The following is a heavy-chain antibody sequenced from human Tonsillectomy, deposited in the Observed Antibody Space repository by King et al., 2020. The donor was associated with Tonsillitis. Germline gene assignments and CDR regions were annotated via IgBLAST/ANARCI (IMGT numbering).Heavy chain of an antibody. CDR2: INSDGNTT. Sequence: VQLVESGGGLVQPGGCLRLSCAASGFTFRSYWMHWVRQVPGKGLVWVSRINSDGNTTNYVDSVKGRFTISRDNASNTLSLQMNSLRAEDSAVYYCAREATVGGRYFDSWGQGILVTVSS. CDR3: AREATVGGRYFDS. J-gene: IGHJ4*02. CDR1: GFTFRSYW. D-gene: IGHD4-23*01. V-gene: IGHV3-74*01.